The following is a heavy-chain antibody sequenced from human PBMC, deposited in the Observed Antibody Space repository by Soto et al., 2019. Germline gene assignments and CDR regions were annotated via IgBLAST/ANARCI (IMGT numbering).Heavy chain of an antibody. D-gene: IGHD6-19*01. CDR1: GFNFSSYG. CDR3: ARGSGRQGAPGY. V-gene: IGHV3-33*01. J-gene: IGHJ4*02. CDR2: IWYDGSNK. Sequence: GGSLRHSSAASGFNFSSYGMHWVRQAPGKGLEWVAVIWYDGSNKYYADPVKGRFTISRDNSKNTLYLQMNSLRAEDTAVYYCARGSGRQGAPGYWGQGTLVTVSS.